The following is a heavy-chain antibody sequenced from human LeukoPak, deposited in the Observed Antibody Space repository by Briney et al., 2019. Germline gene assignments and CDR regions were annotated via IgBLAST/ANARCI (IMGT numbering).Heavy chain of an antibody. CDR3: GKLLGAETTYDY. J-gene: IGHJ4*02. CDR2: IRPDGTEK. V-gene: IGHV3-7*01. D-gene: IGHD1-7*01. CDR1: GFTFSSNC. Sequence: PGGSLRLSCVASGFTFSSNCMSWVRLAPGAALEWVASIRPDGTEKNYMVSVKRRVTISRDNAKNSLYLEMDSLRREDTALYYCGKLLGAETTYDYWGQGTLVTVSS.